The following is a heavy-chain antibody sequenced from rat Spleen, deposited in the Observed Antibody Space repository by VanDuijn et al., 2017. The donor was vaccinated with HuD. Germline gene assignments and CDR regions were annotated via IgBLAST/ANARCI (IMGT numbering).Heavy chain of an antibody. CDR2: ISSGGST. D-gene: IGHD1-4*01. Sequence: QVQLKESGPGLVQPSQTLSLTCTVSGFSLTSNGVSWVRQPPGKGLGWIAAISSGGSTYYKSALKSRLSISRDTSKSQVFLKMNSLQTDDTGTYYCTRAYPNYPYVMDAWGQGASVTVSS. J-gene: IGHJ4*01. V-gene: IGHV2S12*01. CDR3: TRAYPNYPYVMDA. CDR1: GFSLTSNG.